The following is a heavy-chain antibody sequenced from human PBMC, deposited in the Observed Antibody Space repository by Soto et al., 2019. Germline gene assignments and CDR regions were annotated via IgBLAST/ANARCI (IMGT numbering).Heavy chain of an antibody. V-gene: IGHV2-26*01. CDR1: GFSLSNARMG. J-gene: IGHJ4*02. D-gene: IGHD3-9*01. CDR3: ARINDMLTAFDY. Sequence: QVTLKESGPVLVKPTETLTLTCTVSGFSLSNARMGVSWIRQPPGKALEWLAPIFANDDKSYSTPLKSRLTIYKDTSKSQVVLTMTNRDPVDTATYYCARINDMLTAFDYWGQGTLVTVSS. CDR2: IFANDDK.